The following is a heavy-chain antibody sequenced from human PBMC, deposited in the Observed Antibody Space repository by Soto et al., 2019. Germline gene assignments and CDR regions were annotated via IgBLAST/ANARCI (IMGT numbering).Heavy chain of an antibody. V-gene: IGHV4-30-2*01. Sequence: QLRLQESGSGLVKPSQTLSLTCTVSGGSLSSGSFSWGWIRQPPGKGLEWIGYINYSGNSYYNPSLGGRVTIPRDMSTNQFSLKLGSVTAADPAVYYCARGGGSTDYVANYYFDYWGRGTLVTVSS. D-gene: IGHD4-17*01. J-gene: IGHJ4*02. CDR2: INYSGNS. CDR3: ARGGGSTDYVANYYFDY. CDR1: GGSLSSGSFS.